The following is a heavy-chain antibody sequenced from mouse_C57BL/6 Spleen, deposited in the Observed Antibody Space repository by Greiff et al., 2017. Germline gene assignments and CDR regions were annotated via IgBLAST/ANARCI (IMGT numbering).Heavy chain of an antibody. CDR1: GFTFSDYY. CDR3: ARHDDSNSFAY. J-gene: IGHJ3*01. D-gene: IGHD2-5*01. Sequence: EVMLVESGGGLVQPGGSLKLSCAASGFTFSDYYMYWVRQTPEKRLEWVAYISNGGGSTYYPDTVKGRFTISRDNAKNTLYLQMSRLKSEDTAMYYCARHDDSNSFAYWGQGTLVTVSA. V-gene: IGHV5-12*01. CDR2: ISNGGGST.